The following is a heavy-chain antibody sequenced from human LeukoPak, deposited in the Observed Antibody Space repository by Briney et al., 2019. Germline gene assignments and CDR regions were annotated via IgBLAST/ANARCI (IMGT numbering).Heavy chain of an antibody. CDR3: ARDRGYSYGLFDY. CDR2: ISSSSSYI. J-gene: IGHJ4*02. D-gene: IGHD5-18*01. Sequence: PGGSLRLSCAASGFTFSSYSMNWVRQAPGKGLEWVSSISSSSSYIYYADSVKGRFTISRDNAKNSLYLQMNSPRAEDTAVYYCARDRGYSYGLFDYWGQGTLVTVSS. V-gene: IGHV3-21*01. CDR1: GFTFSSYS.